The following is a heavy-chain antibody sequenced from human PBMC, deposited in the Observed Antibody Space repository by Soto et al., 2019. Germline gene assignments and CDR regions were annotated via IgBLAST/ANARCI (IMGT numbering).Heavy chain of an antibody. Sequence: EEQLVESGGGLVQPGGSLRLSCAASGFTFSTSSMNWVRQTPGKGLGWVSFISDRSTTIYYSDSVKGRFTISRDNAKNTLYLEMNSLRDEDTAVYYCAREISDYFYFGMDVWGQGTTVTVSS. CDR1: GFTFSTSS. J-gene: IGHJ6*02. CDR3: AREISDYFYFGMDV. CDR2: ISDRSTTI. V-gene: IGHV3-48*02.